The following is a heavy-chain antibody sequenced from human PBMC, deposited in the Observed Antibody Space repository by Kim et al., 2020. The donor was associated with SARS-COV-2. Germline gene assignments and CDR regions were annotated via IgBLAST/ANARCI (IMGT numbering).Heavy chain of an antibody. CDR1: GFTFSSYG. Sequence: GGSLRLSCAASGFTFSSYGMHWVRQAPGKGLEWVSSICSDSSNIYYADSVKGRFTISRDNSKNTLYLQMNSLRAEDTAVYYCARDRSDDYCSGSERSFD. CDR3: ARDRSDDYCSGSERSFD. CDR2: ICSDSSNI. J-gene: IGHJ3*02. V-gene: IGHV3-21*01. D-gene: IGHD2-15*01.